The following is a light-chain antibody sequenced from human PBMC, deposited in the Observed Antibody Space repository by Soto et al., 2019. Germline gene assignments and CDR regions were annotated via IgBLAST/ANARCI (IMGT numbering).Light chain of an antibody. Sequence: DIQMTQSPSSLSASVGHRVTIACWASQDISSYLAWYQQKPGKVPKLLIYAASTLQSGVPSRFSGSGSATDFTLTISSLQPEDVATYYCQQYNSAPRGFTFGPGTKVDIK. CDR2: AAS. CDR1: QDISSY. V-gene: IGKV1-27*01. CDR3: QQYNSAPRGFT. J-gene: IGKJ3*01.